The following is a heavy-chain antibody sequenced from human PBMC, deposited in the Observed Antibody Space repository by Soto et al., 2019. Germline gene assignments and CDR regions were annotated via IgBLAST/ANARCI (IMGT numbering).Heavy chain of an antibody. CDR2: ISYDGSNK. CDR3: VGGQYYFDY. D-gene: IGHD3-10*01. V-gene: IGHV3-30*03. J-gene: IGHJ4*02. Sequence: QVQPVESGGGVVQPGRSLRLSCAASGFPFTTYGMHWVREGPGKGLEWVAVISYDGSNKFYADSVKGRFTISRDNSKNTLYLQMNSLRPEDTALYYCVGGQYYFDYRGQGTLVIVSS. CDR1: GFPFTTYG.